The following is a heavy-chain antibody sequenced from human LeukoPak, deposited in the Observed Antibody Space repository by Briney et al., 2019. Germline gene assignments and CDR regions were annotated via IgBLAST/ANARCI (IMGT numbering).Heavy chain of an antibody. CDR1: GFTLSPWW. D-gene: IGHD3-22*01. CDR2: IKQEGGEK. Sequence: PGGSLRLSCAASGFTLSPWWMTWVRQAPGKGLEWVANIKQEGGEKYYVESVKGRFTISRDNATNSLYLQMNTLSAEDTAVYYCPRADSNHSSWGQGTPVTASS. CDR3: PRADSNHSS. J-gene: IGHJ5*02. V-gene: IGHV3-7*01.